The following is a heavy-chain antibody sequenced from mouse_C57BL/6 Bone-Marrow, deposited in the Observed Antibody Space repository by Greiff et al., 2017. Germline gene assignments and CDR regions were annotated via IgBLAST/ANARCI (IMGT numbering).Heavy chain of an antibody. CDR1: DSEVFPIAY. CDR3: ARLFYYGSSYDWYFDV. CDR2: ILPSIGRT. Sequence: QVQLQQSGSELRSPGSSVKLSCKDFDSEVFPIAYMSWVRQKPGHGFEWIGGILPSIGRTIYGEKFEDKATLDADTLSNTAYLELNSLTSEDSAIYYCARLFYYGSSYDWYFDVWGTGTTVTVSS. V-gene: IGHV15-2*01. D-gene: IGHD1-1*01. J-gene: IGHJ1*03.